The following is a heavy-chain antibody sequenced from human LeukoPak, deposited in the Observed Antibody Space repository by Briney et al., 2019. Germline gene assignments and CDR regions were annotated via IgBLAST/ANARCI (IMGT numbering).Heavy chain of an antibody. Sequence: GGSLRLSGAASGFTFSRYIMHWVRQAPGKGLEYVSAISNNGGSTYYAKSVKGRFTISRDNSKNTLYLQMGSLRAEDMAVYYCARTSIAAREADYWGQGTLVTVSS. CDR3: ARTSIAAREADY. D-gene: IGHD6-6*01. CDR2: ISNNGGST. J-gene: IGHJ4*02. CDR1: GFTFSRYI. V-gene: IGHV3-64*01.